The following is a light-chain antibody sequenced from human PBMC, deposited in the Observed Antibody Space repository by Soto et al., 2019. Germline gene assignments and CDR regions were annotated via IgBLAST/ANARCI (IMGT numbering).Light chain of an antibody. Sequence: DIQMTQSPSSLSASVGDRVTITCRASQSISNYLSWYQQKPGKAPKLLINVASTLQSGVPSRFSGSGSGTDFTLAISSLHPEDFATYYCQQSSSTPQTFGGGTRVEIK. CDR3: QQSSSTPQT. CDR1: QSISNY. V-gene: IGKV1-39*01. CDR2: VAS. J-gene: IGKJ4*01.